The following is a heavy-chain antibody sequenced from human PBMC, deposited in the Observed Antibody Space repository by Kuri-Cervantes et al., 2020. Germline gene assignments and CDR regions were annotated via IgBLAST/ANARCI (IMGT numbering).Heavy chain of an antibody. CDR2: INHSGST. CDR3: ASRARIAVAGYDY. V-gene: IGHV4-34*01. D-gene: IGHD6-19*01. Sequence: ESLKISCAVYGGSFSGYYWSWIRQPPGKGLEWIGEINHSGSTNYNPSLKSRVTISVDTSKNQFSLKVSSVTAADTAVYYCASRARIAVAGYDYWGQGTLVTVSS. CDR1: GGSFSGYY. J-gene: IGHJ4*02.